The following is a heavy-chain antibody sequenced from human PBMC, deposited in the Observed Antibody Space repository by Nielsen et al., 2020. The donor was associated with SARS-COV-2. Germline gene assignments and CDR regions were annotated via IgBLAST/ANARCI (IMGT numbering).Heavy chain of an antibody. CDR3: ARSQGYSYGHDI. D-gene: IGHD5-18*01. CDR2: MYFNGRR. V-gene: IGHV4-39*01. J-gene: IGHJ4*02. Sequence: PGKGLEWIGSMYFNGRRHYHPSLESRVTITVDTSKTQLSPKLNYMTAADTAVYYCARSQGYSYGHDIWGQGILVTVSS.